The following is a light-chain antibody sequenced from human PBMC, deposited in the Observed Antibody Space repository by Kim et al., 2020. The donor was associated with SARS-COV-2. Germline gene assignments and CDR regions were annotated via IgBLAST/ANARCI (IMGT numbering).Light chain of an antibody. Sequence: EIVMTQSPATLSVPPGERAALSCKSSQNVGTKLAWYQQKPGQAPRLLIYDASTRASGIPDRFFGSGSGTEFTLIIDRLQSEDFALYYCQQYHNWPPITFGQGTRLEIK. V-gene: IGKV3-15*01. CDR3: QQYHNWPPIT. J-gene: IGKJ5*01. CDR2: DAS. CDR1: QNVGTK.